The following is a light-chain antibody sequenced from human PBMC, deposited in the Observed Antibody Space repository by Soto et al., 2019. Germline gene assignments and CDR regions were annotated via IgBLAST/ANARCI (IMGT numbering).Light chain of an antibody. V-gene: IGLV2-14*01. J-gene: IGLJ2*01. CDR1: SSDVGGYNY. CDR3: SSYTSSSTYVV. CDR2: DVS. Sequence: QSALTQPASVSGSPGQSITISCTGTSSDVGGYNYVSWYQQHPGKAPKLMIYDVSNRTSGVSNRFSGSKSGNTASLTISGLQAEDEADYYCSSYTSSSTYVVLGGGTKLTVL.